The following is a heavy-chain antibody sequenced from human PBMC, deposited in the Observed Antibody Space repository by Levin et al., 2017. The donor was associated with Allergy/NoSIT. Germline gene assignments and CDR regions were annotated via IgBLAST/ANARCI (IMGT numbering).Heavy chain of an antibody. V-gene: IGHV1-18*01. J-gene: IGHJ5*02. CDR2: ISAYNGNT. CDR3: ARVVSSGSYYMFLGWFDP. CDR1: GYTFTSYG. D-gene: IGHD3-10*01. Sequence: ASVKVSCKASGYTFTSYGISWVRQAPGQGLEWMGWISAYNGNTNYAQKLQGRVTMTTDTSTSTAYMELRSLRSDDTAVYYCARVVSSGSYYMFLGWFDPGAREPWSPSPQ.